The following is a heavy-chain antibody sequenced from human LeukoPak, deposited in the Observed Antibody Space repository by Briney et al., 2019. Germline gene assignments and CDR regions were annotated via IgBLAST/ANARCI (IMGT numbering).Heavy chain of an antibody. D-gene: IGHD3-10*01. CDR1: GFTFSIYA. Sequence: GGSLRLSCAASGFTFSIYATTWVRQALGKGLEWVSAISGSGGSTYYADSVKGRFTISRDNSKNTLYLQMNSLRAEDTAVYYCAKRALLGFGELYYFDYWGQGTLVTVSS. J-gene: IGHJ4*02. CDR2: ISGSGGST. V-gene: IGHV3-23*01. CDR3: AKRALLGFGELYYFDY.